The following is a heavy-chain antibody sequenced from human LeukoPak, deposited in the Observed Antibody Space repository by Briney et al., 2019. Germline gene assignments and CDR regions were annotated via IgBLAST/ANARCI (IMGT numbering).Heavy chain of an antibody. V-gene: IGHV3-7*01. Sequence: GGSLRLSCAASGFTFSRYWMSWVRQAPGKGLEWVANIKEDGSEKYYVDSVKGRFTISRDNAKNSLYLQMNSLRAEDMAVYYCAREGGYWGQGTLVTVSS. CDR3: AREGGY. CDR1: GFTFSRYW. CDR2: IKEDGSEK. D-gene: IGHD2-15*01. J-gene: IGHJ4*02.